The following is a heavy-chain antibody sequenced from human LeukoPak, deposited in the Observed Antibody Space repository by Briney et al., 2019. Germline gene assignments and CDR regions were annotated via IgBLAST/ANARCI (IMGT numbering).Heavy chain of an antibody. Sequence: ASVKVSCKASEYTFTSYAMNWVRQAPGQGLEWMGWINTNTGNPTYARGFTGRFLFSLDTSVNTAYLEISSLKGEDSAVYYCARGGSSWYDYWGQGTLVTVSS. J-gene: IGHJ4*02. CDR2: INTNTGNP. V-gene: IGHV7-4-1*02. CDR1: EYTFTSYA. CDR3: ARGGSSWYDY. D-gene: IGHD6-13*01.